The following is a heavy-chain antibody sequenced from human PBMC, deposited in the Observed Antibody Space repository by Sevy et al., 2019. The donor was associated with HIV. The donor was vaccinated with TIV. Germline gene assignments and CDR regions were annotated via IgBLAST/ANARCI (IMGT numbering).Heavy chain of an antibody. Sequence: GESLKISCKGSGYSFTKCWIGWVRQMPGKGLEWMRIIYPGDSDTRYRPSFQGQVTISADKSISTAYLQWSSLKASDTAMYYCTSLGGTDTSGYHFFDHWGQGTLVTVSS. J-gene: IGHJ4*02. CDR3: TSLGGTDTSGYHFFDH. CDR2: IYPGDSDT. D-gene: IGHD3-22*01. V-gene: IGHV5-51*01. CDR1: GYSFTKCW.